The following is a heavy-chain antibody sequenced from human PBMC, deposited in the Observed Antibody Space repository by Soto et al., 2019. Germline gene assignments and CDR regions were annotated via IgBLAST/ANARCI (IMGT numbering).Heavy chain of an antibody. CDR3: ARGPLVREGATAYYYGMHX. J-gene: IGHJ6*02. Sequence: PSQSLSLTCSISGDSVSSNSAAWNWIRQSPSIGLECLGSTYYRSKWYNYYAVSVKSRITINPDTSKNKFSLQLNSVTPEETAVYYCARGPLVREGATAYYYGMHXWGQGTTVTVS. CDR1: GDSVSSNSAA. D-gene: IGHD1-26*01. V-gene: IGHV6-1*01. CDR2: TYYRSKWYN.